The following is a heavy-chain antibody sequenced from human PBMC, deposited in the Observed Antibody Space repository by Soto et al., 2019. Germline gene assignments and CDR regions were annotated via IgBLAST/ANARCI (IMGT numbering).Heavy chain of an antibody. V-gene: IGHV5-51*01. D-gene: IGHD3-22*01. CDR3: ARGYYDSSGYSDLGAFDI. CDR1: GYSFTSYW. Sequence: LKISCKGSGYSFTSYWIGWVRQMPGKGLEWMGIIYPGDSDTRYSPSFQGQVTISADKSISTAYLQWSSLKASDTAMYYCARGYYDSSGYSDLGAFDIWGQGTMVTVSS. J-gene: IGHJ3*02. CDR2: IYPGDSDT.